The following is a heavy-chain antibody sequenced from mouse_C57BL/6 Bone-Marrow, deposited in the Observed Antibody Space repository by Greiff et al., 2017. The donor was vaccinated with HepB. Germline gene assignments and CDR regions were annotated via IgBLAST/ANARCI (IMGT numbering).Heavy chain of an antibody. J-gene: IGHJ4*01. CDR3: ARRTIVTNGVCYYAMDY. V-gene: IGHV1-42*01. CDR1: GYSFTGYY. CDR2: INPSTGGT. Sequence: VQLQQSGPELVKPGASVKISCKASGYSFTGYYMNWVKQSPEKSLEWIGEINPSTGGTTYNQKFKAKATLTVDKSSSTAYMQLKSLTSEDSAVYYCARRTIVTNGVCYYAMDYWGQGTSVTVSS. D-gene: IGHD2-5*01.